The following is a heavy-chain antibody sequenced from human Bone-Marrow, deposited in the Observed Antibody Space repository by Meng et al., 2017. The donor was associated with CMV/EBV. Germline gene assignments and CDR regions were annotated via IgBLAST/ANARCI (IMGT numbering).Heavy chain of an antibody. CDR2: INWNGGST. CDR1: GFTFDDYG. Sequence: GESLKISCAASGFTFDDYGMSWVRQAPGKGLEWVSGINWNGGSTGYADSVKGRFTISRDNSKNTLYLQMNSLRAEDTAVYYCAKEENSGFLEWLSYWGQGTLVTVSS. CDR3: AKEENSGFLEWLSY. D-gene: IGHD3-3*01. V-gene: IGHV3-20*04. J-gene: IGHJ4*02.